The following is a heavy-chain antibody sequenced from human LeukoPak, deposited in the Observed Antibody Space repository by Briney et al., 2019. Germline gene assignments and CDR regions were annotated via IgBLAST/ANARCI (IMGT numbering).Heavy chain of an antibody. D-gene: IGHD3-22*01. J-gene: IGHJ5*02. CDR2: IYYSGST. Sequence: PSETLSLTCNVSGGSISSGDYYWSWLRQPPGKGLEWIGYIYYSGSTYYNPSLKSRVTISVDTSKNQFSLKLTSVTAADTAVYYCASSYYYDSSGTGNWFDPWGQGTLVTVSS. V-gene: IGHV4-30-4*01. CDR1: GGSISSGDYY. CDR3: ASSYYYDSSGTGNWFDP.